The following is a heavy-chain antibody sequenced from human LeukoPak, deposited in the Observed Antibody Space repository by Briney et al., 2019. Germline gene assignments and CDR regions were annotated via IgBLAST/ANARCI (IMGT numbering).Heavy chain of an antibody. CDR2: INHSGST. Sequence: PSETLSLTCAVYGGSFSGYYWSWIRQPPGKGLEWIGEINHSGSTNYNPSLKSRVTISVDTSKNQFSLKLSSVTAADTAVYYCARRRGYSGYDWRFDYWGQGTLVTVSS. D-gene: IGHD5-12*01. CDR1: GGSFSGYY. V-gene: IGHV4-34*01. J-gene: IGHJ4*02. CDR3: ARRRGYSGYDWRFDY.